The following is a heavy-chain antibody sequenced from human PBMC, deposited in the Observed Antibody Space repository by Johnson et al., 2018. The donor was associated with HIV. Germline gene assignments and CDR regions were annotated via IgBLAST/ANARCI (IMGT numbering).Heavy chain of an antibody. Sequence: VQLVESGGGLVQPGGSLRLSCAASGFTFSSYDMHWVRQATGKGLEWVSGIGSAGDTYYPGSVKGRFTISRDNAKNSLFLQMNSLRAEDTAVYYCARAVADGWFSYDAFDIWGQGTMVTVSS. CDR1: GFTFSSYD. CDR2: IGSAGDT. D-gene: IGHD6-19*01. CDR3: ARAVADGWFSYDAFDI. J-gene: IGHJ3*02. V-gene: IGHV3-13*01.